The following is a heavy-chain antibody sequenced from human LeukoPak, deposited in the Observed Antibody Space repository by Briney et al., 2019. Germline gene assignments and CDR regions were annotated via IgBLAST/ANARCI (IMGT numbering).Heavy chain of an antibody. D-gene: IGHD6-13*01. J-gene: IGHJ3*02. CDR1: GFTFSSYA. CDR3: AKDRWGIAAADDAFDI. Sequence: PGGSLRLSCAASGFTFSSYAMSWVRQAPGKGLEWVSAISGSGGSTYYADSVKGRFTISRDNSKNTLYLQMNSLRAEDTAVYYCAKDRWGIAAADDAFDIWGQGTMVTVSS. CDR2: ISGSGGST. V-gene: IGHV3-23*01.